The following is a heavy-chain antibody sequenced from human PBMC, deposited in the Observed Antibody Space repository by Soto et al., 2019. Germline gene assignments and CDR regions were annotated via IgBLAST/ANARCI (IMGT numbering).Heavy chain of an antibody. D-gene: IGHD6-25*01. Sequence: VQLGQSGAEVKKPGASVKVSCKASGYTLTNFYIHWVRQAPGQGLEWMGIINPNGGSTNYAHNFQGRVTITRDTSTSTVYMDLSSLRSENTAVYYCARGHGSGDYWGRGTLVTVSS. CDR3: ARGHGSGDY. CDR2: INPNGGST. CDR1: GYTLTNFY. J-gene: IGHJ4*02. V-gene: IGHV1-46*03.